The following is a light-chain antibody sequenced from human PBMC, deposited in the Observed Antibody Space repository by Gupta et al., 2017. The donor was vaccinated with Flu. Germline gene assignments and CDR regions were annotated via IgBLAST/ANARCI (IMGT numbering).Light chain of an antibody. Sequence: VTISCTATSSVVGSYNYVSWYQPPPSNAPNLIFYVVIRRPSGVPDRFSGSKSGNTASLTVAGLQAEDEADYYCSSDAGSDNLNVFGTGTRVTVL. CDR3: SSDAGSDNLNV. CDR2: VVI. CDR1: SSVVGSYNY. J-gene: IGLJ1*01. V-gene: IGLV2-8*01.